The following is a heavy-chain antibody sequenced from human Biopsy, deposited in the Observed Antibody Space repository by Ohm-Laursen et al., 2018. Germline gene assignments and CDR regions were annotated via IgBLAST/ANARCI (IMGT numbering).Heavy chain of an antibody. J-gene: IGHJ6*02. Sequence: SLRLSCAASGFTLSSYSMNWVRQTPGKGLEWVLTISSSSDNIYYVDSVKGRFTISRDNAKNSLYLQMNSLRAEDTAVYYCARSRGSSGIATIYYYGMDVWGQGTTVTVSS. CDR3: ARSRGSSGIATIYYYGMDV. CDR1: GFTLSSYS. V-gene: IGHV3-21*01. CDR2: ISSSSDNI. D-gene: IGHD3-10*01.